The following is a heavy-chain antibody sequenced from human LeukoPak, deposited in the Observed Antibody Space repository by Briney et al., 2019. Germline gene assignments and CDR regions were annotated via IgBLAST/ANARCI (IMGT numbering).Heavy chain of an antibody. CDR2: IYYSGST. CDR3: ARSVSDNAFDI. J-gene: IGHJ3*02. D-gene: IGHD2-15*01. CDR1: GGSISSGGYY. Sequence: SETLSLTCAVSGGSISSGGYYWSWIRQHPGKGLEWIGYIYYSGSTYYNPSLKSRVTISVDTSKNQFSLKLSSVTAADTAVYYCARSVSDNAFDIWGQGTMVTVSS. V-gene: IGHV4-31*11.